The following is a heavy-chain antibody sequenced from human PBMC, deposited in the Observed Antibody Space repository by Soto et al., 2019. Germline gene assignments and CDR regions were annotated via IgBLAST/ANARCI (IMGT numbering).Heavy chain of an antibody. J-gene: IGHJ6*02. CDR1: GGTFSSYA. CDR3: ARSQGSSTSLEIYYYYYYGMDV. CDR2: IIPISGTA. Sequence: QMQLVQSGAEVKKPGSSVKVSCKASGGTFSSYAISWVRQAPGQGLEWMGGIIPISGTANYAQKFQGRVTITADECTSTAYMELSSLRSEDTAVYYCARSQGSSTSLEIYYYYYYGMDVWGQGTTVTVSS. D-gene: IGHD2-2*01. V-gene: IGHV1-69*01.